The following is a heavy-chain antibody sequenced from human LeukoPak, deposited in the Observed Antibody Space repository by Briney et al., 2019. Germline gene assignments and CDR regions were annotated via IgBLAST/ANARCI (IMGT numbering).Heavy chain of an antibody. CDR2: INYSGYT. CDR1: GGSFSGYY. J-gene: IGHJ3*02. CDR3: ARDGGTHDGLDI. V-gene: IGHV4-34*01. Sequence: SETLSLTCAVYGGSFSGYYWSWIRQPPGKGLEWIGEINYSGYTNYNPSLKRRVTISVDTSKSQFSLKLTSVTATDTAVYYCARDGGTHDGLDIWGQGTMVTVSS. D-gene: IGHD1-7*01.